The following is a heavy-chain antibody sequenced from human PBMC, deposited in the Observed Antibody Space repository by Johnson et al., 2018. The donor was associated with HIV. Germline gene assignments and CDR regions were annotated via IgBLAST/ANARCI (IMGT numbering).Heavy chain of an antibody. Sequence: VQLVESGGGLVQPGGSLRLSCAASGFTFSTYWMSWVRQAPGKWLEWVANIKQDGSETYYVASVKGRFTISRDNAKNSLYLQMNSLRGEDAAMYYCARGVGGAGDDAFDIWGQGTMVTVSS. CDR1: GFTFSTYW. CDR3: ARGVGGAGDDAFDI. D-gene: IGHD2-8*01. J-gene: IGHJ3*02. V-gene: IGHV3-7*02. CDR2: IKQDGSET.